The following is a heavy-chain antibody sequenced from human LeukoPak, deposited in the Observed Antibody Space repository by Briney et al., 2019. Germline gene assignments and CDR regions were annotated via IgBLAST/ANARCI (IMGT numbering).Heavy chain of an antibody. Sequence: SETLSLTCTVSGVSISSYYWSWIRQPAGKGLEWIGRIHVSGSTNYNPSLKSRVTMSVDTSKNQFSLKLSSVTAADTAVYYCARRNDILTGPADYWGQGTLVTVSS. D-gene: IGHD3-9*01. CDR2: IHVSGST. CDR1: GVSISSYY. V-gene: IGHV4-4*07. CDR3: ARRNDILTGPADY. J-gene: IGHJ4*02.